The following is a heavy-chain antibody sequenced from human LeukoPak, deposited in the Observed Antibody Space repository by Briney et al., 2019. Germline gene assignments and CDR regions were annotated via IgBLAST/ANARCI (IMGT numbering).Heavy chain of an antibody. CDR2: IYYSGST. J-gene: IGHJ5*02. V-gene: IGHV4-39*01. CDR1: GGSISSSSYY. CDR3: ARHRANWFDP. Sequence: SETLSLTCTVSGGSISSSSYYWGWIRQPPGKGLEWIGSIYYSGSTYYNPSLKSRVTISVDTSKNQSSLKLSSVTAADTAVYYCARHRANWFDPWGQGTLVTVSS.